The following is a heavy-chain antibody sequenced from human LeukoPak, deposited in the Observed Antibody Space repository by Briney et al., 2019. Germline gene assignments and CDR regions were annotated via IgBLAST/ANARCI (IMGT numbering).Heavy chain of an antibody. Sequence: KPGGSLRLSCAASGFTFSSYSMNWVRQAPGEGLEWVSLITTSSSYIYYADSVKGRFTISRDNAKNSLYLQMNSLRAEDTAVYYCATDLPGGSGAIDSWGQGTLVTVSS. CDR2: ITTSSSYI. D-gene: IGHD1-26*01. CDR3: ATDLPGGSGAIDS. J-gene: IGHJ4*02. CDR1: GFTFSSYS. V-gene: IGHV3-21*01.